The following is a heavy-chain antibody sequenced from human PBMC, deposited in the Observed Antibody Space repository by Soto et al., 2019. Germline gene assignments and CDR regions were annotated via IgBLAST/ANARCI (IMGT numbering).Heavy chain of an antibody. J-gene: IGHJ4*02. CDR3: ARSSGWALGY. CDR2: INQDGSEK. D-gene: IGHD6-19*01. V-gene: IGHV3-7*01. CDR1: GFAFSSYW. Sequence: GGSLRLSCAASGFAFSSYWMRWVRQAPGKGLEWVANINQDGSEKYHVDSVKGRFTISRDNAKKSLYLQMNSLRAEDTAVYYCARSSGWALGYWGQGTLVTVSS.